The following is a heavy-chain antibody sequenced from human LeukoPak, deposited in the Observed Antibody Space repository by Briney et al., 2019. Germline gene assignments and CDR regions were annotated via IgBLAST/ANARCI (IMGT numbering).Heavy chain of an antibody. CDR3: ARDWGPDHYYYMDV. CDR1: GFSFSTSW. D-gene: IGHD3-16*01. CDR2: INSESSS. V-gene: IGHV3-74*01. Sequence: GGSLRLSCAASGFSFSTSWMHWVRQAPGKGLVWVSRINSESSSIYADSVKGRFTISRDNAKNSLNLHMNSLRAEDTAVYYCARDWGPDHYYYMDVWGKGTTVTISS. J-gene: IGHJ6*03.